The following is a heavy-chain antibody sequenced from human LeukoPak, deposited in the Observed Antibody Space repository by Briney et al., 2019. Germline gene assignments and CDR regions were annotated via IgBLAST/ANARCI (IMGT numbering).Heavy chain of an antibody. CDR1: GFTVSSNY. CDR3: AKRYIGNYYFDY. CDR2: TYGGGST. V-gene: IGHV3-53*01. Sequence: GGSMRLSCAASGFTVSSNYMSWVRQAPGKGLEWVSVTYGGGSTYYADSVRGRFTISRDNSKNTLYLQMNSLRAEDTALYYCAKRYIGNYYFDYWGQGTLVTVSS. J-gene: IGHJ4*02. D-gene: IGHD3-16*02.